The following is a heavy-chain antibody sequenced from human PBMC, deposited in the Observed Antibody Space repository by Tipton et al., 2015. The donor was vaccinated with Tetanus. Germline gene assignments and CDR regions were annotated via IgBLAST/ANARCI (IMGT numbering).Heavy chain of an antibody. Sequence: TLSLTCTVSGASISSSRRFDCGWIRQPPGKGLEWIGTISYSGSTSYSPSLKSRVTMSVDTSRNQFSLNLTSVTAADTAVYYCARGRTMSGVVAPFDLWGQGTQVTVSS. D-gene: IGHD3-3*01. CDR3: ARGRTMSGVVAPFDL. J-gene: IGHJ4*02. CDR2: ISYSGST. V-gene: IGHV4-39*01. CDR1: GASISSSRRFD.